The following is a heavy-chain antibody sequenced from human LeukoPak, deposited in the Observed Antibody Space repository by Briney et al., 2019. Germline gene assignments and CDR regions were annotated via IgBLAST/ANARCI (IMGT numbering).Heavy chain of an antibody. J-gene: IGHJ3*02. Sequence: PGGSLRLSCTGSGFTFGDYAMSWFRQAPGKGLEWVGFIRSKAYGGTTEYAASVKGRFTISRDDSKSVAYLQMNSLRIEDTAVYYCTRGKDYYDSSASAFDIWGQGTMVTVSS. CDR3: TRGKDYYDSSASAFDI. CDR2: IRSKAYGGTT. CDR1: GFTFGDYA. V-gene: IGHV3-49*03. D-gene: IGHD3-22*01.